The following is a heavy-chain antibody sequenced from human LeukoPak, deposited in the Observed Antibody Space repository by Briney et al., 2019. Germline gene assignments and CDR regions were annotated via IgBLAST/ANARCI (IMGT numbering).Heavy chain of an antibody. CDR1: GGSISSSSYY. J-gene: IGHJ4*02. CDR3: ARDHSGWYNYYFDS. D-gene: IGHD6-19*01. V-gene: IGHV4-39*02. CDR2: IYYSGST. Sequence: SETLSLTCTVSGGSISSSSYYWGWIRQPPGKGLEWIGSIYYSGSTYYNPSLKSRVTISVDTSKNQFSLKLTSVTAADTAVYYCARDHSGWYNYYFDSWGQGTLVTASS.